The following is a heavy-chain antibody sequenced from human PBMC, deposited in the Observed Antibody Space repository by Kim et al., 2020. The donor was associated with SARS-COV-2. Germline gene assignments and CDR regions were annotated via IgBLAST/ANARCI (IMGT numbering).Heavy chain of an antibody. Sequence: ASVKVSCKASGYTFTGYYMHWVRQAPGQGLEWMGRINPNSGGTNYAQKFQGRVTMTRDTSISTAYMELSRLRSDDTAVYYCASQLVISGWFDPWGQGTLVTVSS. CDR3: ASQLVISGWFDP. V-gene: IGHV1-2*06. CDR1: GYTFTGYY. CDR2: INPNSGGT. D-gene: IGHD6-13*01. J-gene: IGHJ5*02.